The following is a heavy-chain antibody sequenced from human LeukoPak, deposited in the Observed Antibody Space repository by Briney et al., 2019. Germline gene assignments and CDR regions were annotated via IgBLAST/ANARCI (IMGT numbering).Heavy chain of an antibody. CDR3: AKDSGIAVAGTLRAFDI. V-gene: IGHV3-30*18. D-gene: IGHD6-19*01. CDR1: GFTFSSYG. CDR2: ISYDGSNK. Sequence: PGRSLRLSCAASGFTFSSYGMHWVRQAPGKGLEWVAVISYDGSNKYFANSVKGRFTIFRDNSKNTLYLQMTSLRAEDTAVYYCAKDSGIAVAGTLRAFDIWGQGTMVTVSS. J-gene: IGHJ3*02.